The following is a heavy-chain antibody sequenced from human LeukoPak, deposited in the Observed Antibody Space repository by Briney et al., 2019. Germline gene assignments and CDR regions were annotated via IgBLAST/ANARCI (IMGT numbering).Heavy chain of an antibody. D-gene: IGHD1-26*01. CDR2: INHSGST. CDR3: ARKVGATTYPDWFDP. V-gene: IGHV4-34*01. CDR1: GGSFSDYY. J-gene: IGHJ5*02. Sequence: SETLSLTCAVYGGSFSDYYWSWIRQPPGRGLEWIGEINHSGSTNYNPSLKSRLTISVDTSKKQFSLKLSSVTAADTAVYYCARKVGATTYPDWFDPWGQGTLVTVSS.